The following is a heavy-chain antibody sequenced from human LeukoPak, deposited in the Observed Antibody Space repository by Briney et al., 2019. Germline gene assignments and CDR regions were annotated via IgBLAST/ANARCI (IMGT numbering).Heavy chain of an antibody. D-gene: IGHD4-23*01. CDR2: ISAYNGNT. CDR1: GYTFTGYY. CDR3: ARDVSPGNSEFFDY. V-gene: IGHV1-18*04. J-gene: IGHJ4*02. Sequence: ASVKVSCKASGYTFTGYYLHWVRQAPGQGLEWMRWISAYNGNTNYAQKFQDRVTMTTDTSTSTAYMELRSLISDDTAVYYCARDVSPGNSEFFDYWGQGTLVTVSS.